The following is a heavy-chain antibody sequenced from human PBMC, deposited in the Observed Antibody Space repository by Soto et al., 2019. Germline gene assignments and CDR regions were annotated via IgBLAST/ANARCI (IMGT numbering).Heavy chain of an antibody. CDR2: FIPFLNIS. CDR3: ATLGAQNAH. Sequence: QVQLVQSRADVKKPGSSVKVSCKTFGGTFSTFTINWVRQAPGQGLVWMGSFIPFLNISNNARNFLGRLTLAADESTTTAYMELPSLSPDDTAIYFCATLGAQNAHWGQGTLVTVSS. J-gene: IGHJ4*02. D-gene: IGHD3-16*01. V-gene: IGHV1-69*09. CDR1: GGTFSTFT.